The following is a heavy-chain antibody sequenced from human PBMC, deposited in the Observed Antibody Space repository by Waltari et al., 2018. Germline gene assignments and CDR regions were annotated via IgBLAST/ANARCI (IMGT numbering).Heavy chain of an antibody. Sequence: ELQLVQSVAEVKKTGGCLKLSCKGSGYSFTSYWIVLVRQMPGKGLEWMAIIYHDDCDNRYSPSVKGQVTISADKSISTAYLQWSSLKAEDTAMYYCARKTVAGIFDIWGQGTMVTVSS. CDR3: ARKTVAGIFDI. V-gene: IGHV5-51*03. J-gene: IGHJ3*02. CDR2: IYHDDCDN. D-gene: IGHD6-19*01. CDR1: GYSFTSYW.